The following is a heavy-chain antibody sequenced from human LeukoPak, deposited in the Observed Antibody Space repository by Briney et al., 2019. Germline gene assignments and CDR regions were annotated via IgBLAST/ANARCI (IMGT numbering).Heavy chain of an antibody. CDR2: IYHSGST. J-gene: IGHJ4*02. D-gene: IGHD5-24*01. CDR3: AREMATMLDY. CDR1: GYSISSGYY. V-gene: IGHV4-38-2*02. Sequence: SETLSLTCAVSGYSISSGYYWGWIRQPPGKGLEWIGSIYHSGSTYYNPSLKSRVTISVDTSKNQFSLKLSSVTAADTAVYYCAREMATMLDYWGQGTLVTVSS.